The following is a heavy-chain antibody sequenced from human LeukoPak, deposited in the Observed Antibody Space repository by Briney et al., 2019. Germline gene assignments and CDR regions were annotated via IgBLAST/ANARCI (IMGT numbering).Heavy chain of an antibody. V-gene: IGHV4-59*08. CDR1: GGSITNYY. CDR2: IYHSGSA. D-gene: IGHD3-3*01. J-gene: IGHJ4*02. Sequence: PSETLSLTCTVSGGSITNYYWSWLRQPPGKGLEWIGYIYHSGSAIYNPSLKSRVTISVDTSKNEFSLKLNSVTAADTAVYYCARFFWSSSKRLDYWGQGTVVTVSS. CDR3: ARFFWSSSKRLDY.